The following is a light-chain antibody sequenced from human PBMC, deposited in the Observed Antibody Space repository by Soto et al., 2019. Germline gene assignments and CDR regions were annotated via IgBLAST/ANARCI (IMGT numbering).Light chain of an antibody. J-gene: IGKJ5*01. CDR3: QQYDSLPLT. V-gene: IGKV1-33*01. CDR1: QDISNY. CDR2: DVS. Sequence: DIQMTQSPPSLSVSVGDRVTITCQASQDISNYLHWFQQKPGTAPQLLIFDVSNLQTGVPSRFSGGGSGTDFALTISSLEPEDIATYYCQQYDSLPLTFGQGTRLEIK.